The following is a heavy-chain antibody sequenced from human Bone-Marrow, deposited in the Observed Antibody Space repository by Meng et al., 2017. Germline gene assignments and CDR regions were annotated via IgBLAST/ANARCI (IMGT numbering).Heavy chain of an antibody. V-gene: IGHV4-4*02. CDR2: IYHSGST. CDR3: ARSTSSSWYAGWFDP. J-gene: IGHJ5*02. D-gene: IGHD6-13*01. CDR1: GGSISSSNW. Sequence: QVQLQASGPGLVKPSGTLSLTGAGSGGSISSSNWWSWVRQPPGKGLEWIGDIYHSGSTNYNPSLKSRVTISVDKSKNQFSLKLSSVTAADTAVYYCARSTSSSWYAGWFDPWGQGTLVTVSS.